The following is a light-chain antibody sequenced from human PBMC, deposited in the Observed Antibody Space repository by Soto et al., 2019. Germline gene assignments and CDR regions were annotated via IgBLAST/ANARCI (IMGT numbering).Light chain of an antibody. V-gene: IGLV2-8*01. CDR3: SPYVGNNNLV. Sequence: QSALTQPPSASGSPGQSVTISCTGTSTDVGAYNFVSWYQQHPGKAPKLMIYAVSKRPSGVPDRFSGSKSGNTASLTVSGLQADDEADYYCSPYVGNNNLVFGGGTKLTVL. CDR2: AVS. CDR1: STDVGAYNF. J-gene: IGLJ2*01.